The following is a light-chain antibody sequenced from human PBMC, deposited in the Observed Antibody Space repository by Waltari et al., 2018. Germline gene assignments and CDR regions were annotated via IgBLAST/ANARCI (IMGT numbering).Light chain of an antibody. CDR2: LSF. V-gene: IGKV2-28*01. CDR1: QSLLHSDGYNY. J-gene: IGKJ1*01. CDR3: MQALHTPPT. Sequence: EIVMTQSPLSLPATPGEPASISCRSSQSLLHSDGYNYLNWYLQKPGQSPQLLIYLSFIRASGVPDRFTGSGAGTDFTLKISRVEAEDVGFYYCMQALHTPPTFGQGTRAEIK.